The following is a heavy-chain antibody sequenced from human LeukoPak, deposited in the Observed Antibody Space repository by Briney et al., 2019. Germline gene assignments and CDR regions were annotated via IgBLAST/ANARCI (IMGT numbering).Heavy chain of an antibody. D-gene: IGHD7-27*01. CDR3: GLGIRNDYFDY. V-gene: IGHV3-74*01. J-gene: IGHJ4*02. CDR1: GFTFSTYW. Sequence: PGGSLRLSCAASGFTFSTYWMHWVRQAPGKGLVWVSRINSDGSRTNYADSVKGRFTISRDNAKNTLFLQMNSLRAEDTAVYYCGLGIRNDYFDYWGQGTLVTVSS. CDR2: INSDGSRT.